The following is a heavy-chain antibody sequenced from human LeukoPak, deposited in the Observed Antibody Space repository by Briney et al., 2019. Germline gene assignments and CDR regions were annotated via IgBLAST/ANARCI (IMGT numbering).Heavy chain of an antibody. CDR2: IYYSGST. V-gene: IGHV4-59*01. CDR3: ARGNIPLWFGEAGWFDP. Sequence: SETLSLTCTVSGGSISSYYWSWIRQPPGKGLEWIGYIYYSGSTNYNPSLKSRVTISVDTSKNQFSLKLSSVTAADTAVYYCARGNIPLWFGEAGWFDPWGQGTLVTVSS. J-gene: IGHJ5*02. CDR1: GGSISSYY. D-gene: IGHD3-10*01.